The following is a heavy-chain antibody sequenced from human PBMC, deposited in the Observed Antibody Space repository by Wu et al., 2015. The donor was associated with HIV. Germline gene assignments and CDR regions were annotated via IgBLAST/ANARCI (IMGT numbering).Heavy chain of an antibody. D-gene: IGHD3-9*01. V-gene: IGHV1-69*13. J-gene: IGHJ6*01. Sequence: QAHLEQSGAEVKKPGSSVIVSCKASGDSFRSDVITWVRQAPGQGLEWMGRIIPVFNTPSRAQRFKDRLTLTADESTKTAYLELSSLRLEDTAVYYCARSRISVQWTNPYFYFAMDVVGSEGPRSPSPQ. CDR2: IIPVFNTP. CDR1: GDSFRSDV. CDR3: ARSRISVQWTNPYFYFAMDV.